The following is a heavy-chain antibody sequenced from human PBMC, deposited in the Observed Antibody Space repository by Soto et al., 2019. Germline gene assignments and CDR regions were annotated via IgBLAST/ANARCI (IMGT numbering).Heavy chain of an antibody. Sequence: PGGSLRLSCAASGFSFNDYWMHWVRQAPGQGLLWVSRIHMDGRTTTYADSVKGRFTISRDNANNMMYLQMNSLTAGDTAVYYCAKATATGGGAFDICGQGTMVTVSS. CDR3: AKATATGGGAFDI. D-gene: IGHD2-8*02. CDR2: IHMDGRTT. CDR1: GFSFNDYW. V-gene: IGHV3-74*01. J-gene: IGHJ3*02.